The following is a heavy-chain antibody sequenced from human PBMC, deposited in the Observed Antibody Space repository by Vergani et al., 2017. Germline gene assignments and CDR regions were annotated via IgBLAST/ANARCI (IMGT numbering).Heavy chain of an antibody. CDR3: ASQYYDFWSGYLNWFDP. CDR2: ISSSSSYI. J-gene: IGHJ5*02. Sequence: EVQLVESGGGLVQPGRSLRLSCAASGFTFDDYAMHWVRQAPGKGLEWVSSISSSSSYIYYADSVKGRFTISRDNAKNSLYLQMNSLRAEDTAVYYCASQYYDFWSGYLNWFDPWGQGTLVTVSS. V-gene: IGHV3-21*01. CDR1: GFTFDDYA. D-gene: IGHD3-3*01.